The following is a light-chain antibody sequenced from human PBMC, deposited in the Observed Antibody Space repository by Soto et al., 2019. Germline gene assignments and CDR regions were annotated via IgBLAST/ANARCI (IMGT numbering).Light chain of an antibody. CDR1: QSLRNY. CDR3: QQYSSPPQT. J-gene: IGKJ1*01. V-gene: IGKV3-20*01. Sequence: ENVLTQSPATLSLSPGDTATLSCRATQSLRNYLAWYQQKLGQAPRLLIYAASNRATGIPDRFSGSGSGTDFTLTISRLEPEDFAMYFCQQYSSPPQTFGQGTKVDIK. CDR2: AAS.